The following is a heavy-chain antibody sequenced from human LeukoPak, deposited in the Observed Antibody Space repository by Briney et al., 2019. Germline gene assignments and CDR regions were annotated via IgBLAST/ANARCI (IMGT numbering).Heavy chain of an antibody. J-gene: IGHJ4*02. Sequence: PSETLSLTCTVSGGSISSYYWSWIRQPPGKGLEWIGYIYYSGSTNYNPSLKSRVTISVDTSKNQFSLKLSSVTAADTAVYYCARVPYCSSTSCYPYYFDYWGQGTLVTVSS. CDR3: ARVPYCSSTSCYPYYFDY. CDR2: IYYSGST. CDR1: GGSISSYY. D-gene: IGHD2-2*01. V-gene: IGHV4-59*12.